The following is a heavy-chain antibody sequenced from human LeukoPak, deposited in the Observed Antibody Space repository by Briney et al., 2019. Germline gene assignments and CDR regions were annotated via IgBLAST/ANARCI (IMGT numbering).Heavy chain of an antibody. D-gene: IGHD3-9*01. V-gene: IGHV3-48*03. CDR3: ARVLHFDWLLYY. Sequence: PGGSLGLSCGASGFTFSSYEMDWVRQAPGKGLEWVSYISSSGSSTYYADSVKGRFTISRDNAKNSLYLQMNSLRAEDTAVYFCARVLHFDWLLYYWGQGTLVTVSS. CDR2: ISSSGSST. CDR1: GFTFSSYE. J-gene: IGHJ4*02.